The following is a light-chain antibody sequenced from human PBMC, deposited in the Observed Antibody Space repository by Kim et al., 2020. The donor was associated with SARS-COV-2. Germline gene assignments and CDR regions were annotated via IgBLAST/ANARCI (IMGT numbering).Light chain of an antibody. J-gene: IGLJ2*01. CDR2: DVS. V-gene: IGLV2-14*03. CDR1: GSDVGGYNF. CDR3: SSYSSTTPVV. Sequence: GQSTTNSCTGHGSDVGGYNFVSWYQQRPRKAPKLMIYDVSSRPSGVSTRFSGSKSGTTASLTISGLQAEDEADYYCSSYSSTTPVVFGGGTQLTVL.